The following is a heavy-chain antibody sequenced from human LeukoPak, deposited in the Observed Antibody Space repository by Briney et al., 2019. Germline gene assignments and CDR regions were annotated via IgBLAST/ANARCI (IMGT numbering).Heavy chain of an antibody. Sequence: PGRSLRLSCAASGFTFDDYAMHWVRQAPGKGLEWVSGISWDSGSIGYADSVKGRFTISRDNAKNSLYLQMNSLRAEDTALYYCAKACGGDCYRFDYWGQGTLVTVSS. CDR3: AKACGGDCYRFDY. V-gene: IGHV3-9*01. CDR2: ISWDSGSI. J-gene: IGHJ4*02. CDR1: GFTFDDYA. D-gene: IGHD2-21*02.